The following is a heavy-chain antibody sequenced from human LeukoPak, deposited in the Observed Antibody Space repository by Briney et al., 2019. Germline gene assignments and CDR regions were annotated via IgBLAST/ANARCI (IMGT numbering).Heavy chain of an antibody. D-gene: IGHD3-9*01. Sequence: SQTLSLTCTVSGGSISSGSYYWGWIRQPAGKGLEWIGRIYTSGSTNYNPSLKSRVTISVDTSKNQFSLKLSSVTAADTAVYYCARVDRDILTGYYNYYHYMDVWGKGTTVTVSS. CDR3: ARVDRDILTGYYNYYHYMDV. J-gene: IGHJ6*03. CDR1: GGSISSGSYY. V-gene: IGHV4-61*02. CDR2: IYTSGST.